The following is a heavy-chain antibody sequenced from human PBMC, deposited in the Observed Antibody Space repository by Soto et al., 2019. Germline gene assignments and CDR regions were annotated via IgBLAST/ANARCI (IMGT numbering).Heavy chain of an antibody. J-gene: IGHJ6*03. Sequence: GGSLRLSCAASGFTFSSYGMHWVRQAPGKGLEWVAVISYDGSNKYYADSVKGRFTISRDNSKNTLYLQMNSLRAEDTAVYYCAKDRYYGDYYYYMDVWGKGTTVTVSS. CDR3: AKDRYYGDYYYYMDV. CDR2: ISYDGSNK. CDR1: GFTFSSYG. V-gene: IGHV3-30*18. D-gene: IGHD4-17*01.